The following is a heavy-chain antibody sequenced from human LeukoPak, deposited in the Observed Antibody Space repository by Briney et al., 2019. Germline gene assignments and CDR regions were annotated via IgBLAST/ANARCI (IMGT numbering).Heavy chain of an antibody. CDR3: AKVKGLVPTGRFDY. D-gene: IGHD3-3*01. CDR2: IWYDGSNK. CDR1: GFTFSSYG. Sequence: GGSLRLSCAASGFTFSSYGMHWVRQAPGKGLEWVAVIWYDGSNKYYADSVKGRFTISRDNSKNTLYLQMNSLRAEDTAVYYCAKVKGLVPTGRFDYWGQGTLVTVSS. V-gene: IGHV3-33*06. J-gene: IGHJ4*02.